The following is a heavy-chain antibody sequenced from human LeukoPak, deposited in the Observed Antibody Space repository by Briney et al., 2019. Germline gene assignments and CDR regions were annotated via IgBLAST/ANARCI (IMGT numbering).Heavy chain of an antibody. D-gene: IGHD1-26*01. J-gene: IGHJ4*02. CDR3: AKDLLKWELLSPFDY. V-gene: IGHV3-30*02. CDR2: IRYDGSNK. Sequence: PGGSLRLSCAASGFTFSSYGMHWVRQAPGKGLEWVAFIRYDGSNKYYADSVKGRFTISRDNSKNTLYLQMNSLRAEDTAVYYCAKDLLKWELLSPFDYWGQGTLVTVSS. CDR1: GFTFSSYG.